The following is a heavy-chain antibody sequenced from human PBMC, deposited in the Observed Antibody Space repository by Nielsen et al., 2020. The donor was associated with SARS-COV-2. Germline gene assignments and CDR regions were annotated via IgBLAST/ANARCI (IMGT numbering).Heavy chain of an antibody. J-gene: IGHJ6*03. CDR1: GYSFTSYW. CDR3: AREVRSSPHYYYYMDV. V-gene: IGHV5-10-1*01. D-gene: IGHD3-10*01. CDR2: IDPSDSYT. Sequence: GESLKISCKGSGYSFTSYWISWVRQMPGKGLEWMGRIDPSDSYTNYSPSFQGHVTISADKSISTAYLQWSSLKASDTAMYYCAREVRSSPHYYYYMDVWGKGTTVTVSS.